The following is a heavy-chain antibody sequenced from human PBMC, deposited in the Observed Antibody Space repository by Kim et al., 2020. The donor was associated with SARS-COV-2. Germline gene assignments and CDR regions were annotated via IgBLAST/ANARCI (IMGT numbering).Heavy chain of an antibody. CDR3: ARDLGTSYISGALWYFDL. CDR2: ISTNTGNP. D-gene: IGHD2-2*01. Sequence: ASVKVSCKAFGYNFTDSPINWVRQAPGQGPQWMGWISTNTGNPTYAPDFKGRFVFSLDTSVSTAYLQINSLQPDDTAVYYCARDLGTSYISGALWYFDLWGRGTLISVSS. CDR1: GYNFTDSP. J-gene: IGHJ2*01. V-gene: IGHV7-4-1*02.